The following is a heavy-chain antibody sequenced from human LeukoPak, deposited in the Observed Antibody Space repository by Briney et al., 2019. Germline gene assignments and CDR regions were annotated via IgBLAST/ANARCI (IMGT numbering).Heavy chain of an antibody. Sequence: SVKVSCKASGGTFSSYAISWVRQAPGQGLEWMGRIIPIFGIANYAQKFQGRVTITADKSTSTAYMELSSLRSEDTAVYYCARELEYVPAAIRSDPWGQGARVTASS. D-gene: IGHD2-2*02. CDR1: GGTFSSYA. CDR2: IIPIFGIA. V-gene: IGHV1-69*04. CDR3: ARELEYVPAAIRSDP. J-gene: IGHJ5*02.